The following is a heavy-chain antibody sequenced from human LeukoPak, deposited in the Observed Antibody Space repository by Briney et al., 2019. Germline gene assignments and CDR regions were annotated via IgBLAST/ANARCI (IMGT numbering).Heavy chain of an antibody. CDR1: GGSISSSSYY. CDR3: ARSSYDSSGYQRIFDY. CDR2: IYYSGST. Sequence: SETLSLTCTVSGGSISSSSYYWGWIRQPPGKGLEWIGSIYYSGSTYYNPSLKSRVTISVDTSKNQFSLKLSSVTAADTAVYYCARSSYDSSGYQRIFDYWGQGTLVTVSS. V-gene: IGHV4-39*07. D-gene: IGHD3-22*01. J-gene: IGHJ4*02.